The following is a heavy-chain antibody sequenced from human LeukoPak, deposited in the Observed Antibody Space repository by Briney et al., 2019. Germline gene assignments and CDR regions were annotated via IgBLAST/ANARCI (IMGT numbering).Heavy chain of an antibody. Sequence: SETLSLTCTVSGGSISSYYWSWIRQPPGKGLEWIGYIYYSGSTNYSPSLKSRVTISLDTSKNQFSLKLTSVTAADTAVYYCARSTWLLDKWGQGTLVTVSS. CDR1: GGSISSYY. CDR3: ARSTWLLDK. CDR2: IYYSGST. D-gene: IGHD3-9*01. V-gene: IGHV4-59*01. J-gene: IGHJ4*02.